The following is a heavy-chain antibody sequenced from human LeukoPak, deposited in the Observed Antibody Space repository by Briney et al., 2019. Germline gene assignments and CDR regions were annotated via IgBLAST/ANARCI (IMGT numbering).Heavy chain of an antibody. CDR2: IIPIFGTA. V-gene: IGHV1-69*13. CDR3: ARGGDSSGWYYYFDY. J-gene: IGHJ4*02. CDR1: GGTFISYA. Sequence: ASVKVSCKASGGTFISYAISWVRQAPGQGLEWMGGIIPIFGTANYAQKFQGRVTITADESTSTAYMELSSLRSEDTAVYYCARGGDSSGWYYYFDYWGQGTLVTVSS. D-gene: IGHD6-19*01.